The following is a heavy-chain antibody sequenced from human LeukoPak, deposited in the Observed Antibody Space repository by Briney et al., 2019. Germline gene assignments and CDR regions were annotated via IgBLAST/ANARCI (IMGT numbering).Heavy chain of an antibody. V-gene: IGHV1-2*02. Sequence: ASVKVSCKVAGYTLTELSMHWVRQARGQGLEWMGWINPNSGGTNYAQKFQGRVTMTRDTSISTAYMELSRLRSDDTAVYYCARLGYDSSGYSDYWGQGTLVTVSS. CDR3: ARLGYDSSGYSDY. CDR1: GYTLTELS. J-gene: IGHJ4*02. D-gene: IGHD3-22*01. CDR2: INPNSGGT.